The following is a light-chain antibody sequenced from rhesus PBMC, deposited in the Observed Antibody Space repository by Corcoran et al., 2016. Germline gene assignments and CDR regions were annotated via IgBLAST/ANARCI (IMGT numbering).Light chain of an antibody. Sequence: EIVMTQSPATLSLSPGETATLSCRASESVCSYLAWYQQKPGQAPKPLVHSAYFRATGIPDRVSGSGSRKEFTLTISSLEPEDVGVYHCKQYNDLLAFGGGTKVELK. CDR3: KQYNDLLA. J-gene: IGKJ4*01. V-gene: IGKV3-40*03. CDR2: SAY. CDR1: ESVCSY.